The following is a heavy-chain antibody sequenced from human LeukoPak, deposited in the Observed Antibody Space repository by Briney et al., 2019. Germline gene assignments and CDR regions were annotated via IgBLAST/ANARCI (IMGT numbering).Heavy chain of an antibody. D-gene: IGHD3-22*01. CDR2: IWFDGSNK. V-gene: IGHV3-33*01. Sequence: GGSLRLSCAASGFTFSSYGMHWVRQAPGKGLEWVALIWFDGSNKYYADSVKGRFTISRDNSKNTLYPQMNSLRAEDTAVYYCARGVGDSSGYYYYFDYWGQGTLVTVSS. CDR1: GFTFSSYG. CDR3: ARGVGDSSGYYYYFDY. J-gene: IGHJ4*02.